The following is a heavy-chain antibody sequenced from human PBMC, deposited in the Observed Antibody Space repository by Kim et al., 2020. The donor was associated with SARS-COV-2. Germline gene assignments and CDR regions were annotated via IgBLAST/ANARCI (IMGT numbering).Heavy chain of an antibody. V-gene: IGHV4-31*02. CDR3: AREALWQFVHYFDY. D-gene: IGHD6-6*01. Sequence: YNPALRSRVTISVDTSKNQFSLKLTSVTAADTAVYYCAREALWQFVHYFDYWGQGTLVSVSS. J-gene: IGHJ4*02.